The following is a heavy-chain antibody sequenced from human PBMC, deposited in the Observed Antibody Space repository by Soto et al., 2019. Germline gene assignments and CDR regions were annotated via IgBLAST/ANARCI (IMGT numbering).Heavy chain of an antibody. D-gene: IGHD1-26*01. Sequence: EVQLVQSGAEVKKPGESLKISCQGSGYSFITHWIAWLRQMPGKGLEWMGIIYPGDSDARYRPSFQGQVIFSADKSTSTAYLQWSSLKASDTAIYYWARYQSVGGTSRYHCYGMDVCGQGTTVSVSS. CDR2: IYPGDSDA. CDR1: GYSFITHW. J-gene: IGHJ6*02. CDR3: ARYQSVGGTSRYHCYGMDV. V-gene: IGHV5-51*03.